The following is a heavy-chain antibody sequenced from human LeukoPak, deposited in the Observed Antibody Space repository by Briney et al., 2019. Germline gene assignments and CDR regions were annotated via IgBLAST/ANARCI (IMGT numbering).Heavy chain of an antibody. CDR1: GSTFSNYA. D-gene: IGHD6-13*01. V-gene: IGHV3-23*01. CDR3: ARDDSSSWYPDY. J-gene: IGHJ4*02. CDR2: ISGRVDAK. Sequence: GGSLRLSCAASGSTFSNYAMSWVRQAPGKGLEWVSGISGRVDAKDYADSVKGRFTISRDHSKNTLYLQMNSLRAEDTAVYYCARDDSSSWYPDYWGQGTLVTVSS.